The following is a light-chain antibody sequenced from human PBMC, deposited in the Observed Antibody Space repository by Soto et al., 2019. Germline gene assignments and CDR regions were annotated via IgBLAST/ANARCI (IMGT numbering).Light chain of an antibody. CDR3: LQDYKYPRT. CDR1: QGIRDD. V-gene: IGKV1-6*01. Sequence: AIQMTQSPSSLSASVGDRVTIACRASQGIRDDLGWYQQKPGKAPKLLIYAASTLQSGVPSRFSGSGSGTDFTLTISNLQPEDIATYYCLQDYKYPRTLGQGTKVEIK. CDR2: AAS. J-gene: IGKJ1*01.